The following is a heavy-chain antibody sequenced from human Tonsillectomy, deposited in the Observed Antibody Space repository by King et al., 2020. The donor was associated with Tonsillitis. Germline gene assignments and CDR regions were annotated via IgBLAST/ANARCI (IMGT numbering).Heavy chain of an antibody. CDR2: IHYDGSNQ. CDR3: AKDRAAGIVDN. D-gene: IGHD6-13*01. CDR1: GFSFSSYG. J-gene: IGHJ4*02. V-gene: IGHV3-30*02. Sequence: VQLVESGGGVVQPGRSLRLSCAASGFSFSSYGMHWVRQAPGKGLEWVAFIHYDGSNQYYADSVKGRFTISRDNSKNTVYLQMNSLRAEDTAVYYCAKDRAAGIVDNWGQGTLVTVSS.